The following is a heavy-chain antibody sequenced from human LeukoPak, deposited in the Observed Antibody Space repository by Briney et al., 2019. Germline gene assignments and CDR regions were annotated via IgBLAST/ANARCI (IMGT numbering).Heavy chain of an antibody. J-gene: IGHJ3*02. D-gene: IGHD2-2*02. CDR2: ISAYNGNT. Sequence: GASVKVSCKASGYTFTSYGISWVRQAPGQGLEWMGWISAYNGNTNYAQKLQGRVTMTTDTSTSTAYMELRSLRSDDTAVYYCAILGYCSSTSCYTDAFDIWGQGTMVTVSS. V-gene: IGHV1-18*01. CDR1: GYTFTSYG. CDR3: AILGYCSSTSCYTDAFDI.